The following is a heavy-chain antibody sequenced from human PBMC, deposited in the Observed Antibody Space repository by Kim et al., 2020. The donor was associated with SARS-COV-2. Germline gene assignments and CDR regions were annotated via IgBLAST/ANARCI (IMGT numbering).Heavy chain of an antibody. CDR2: ISGSGGST. CDR1: GFTFSSYD. J-gene: IGHJ4*02. CDR3: AKETDYDSSGYVGY. V-gene: IGHV3-23*01. Sequence: GGSLRLSCAASGFTFSSYDMSWVRQAPGKGLEWVSAISGSGGSTYYADSVKGRFTISRDNSKKTLYLQMNSLRAEDTAVYYCAKETDYDSSGYVGYWGQGTLVTVSS. D-gene: IGHD3-22*01.